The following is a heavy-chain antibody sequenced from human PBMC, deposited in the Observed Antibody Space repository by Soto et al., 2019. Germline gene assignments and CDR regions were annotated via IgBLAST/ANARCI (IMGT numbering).Heavy chain of an antibody. V-gene: IGHV4-31*03. CDR1: GGSISSGGYY. D-gene: IGHD3-10*01. CDR3: ARGLWFGELLLYWYLHL. J-gene: IGHJ2*01. Sequence: PSETLSLTCTVSGGSISSGGYYWSWIRQHPGKGLEWIGYIYYSGSTYYNPSLKSRVTISVDTSKNQFSLKLRSVTAADTAVYYCARGLWFGELLLYWYLHLSGRGTMVTV. CDR2: IYYSGST.